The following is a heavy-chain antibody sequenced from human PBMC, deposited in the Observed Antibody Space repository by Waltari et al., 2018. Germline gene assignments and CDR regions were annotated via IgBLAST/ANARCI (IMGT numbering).Heavy chain of an antibody. CDR3: ARWQQWPVRAFDY. Sequence: EVQLVESGGGLIQPGGSLRLSCAASGFIVSSHYMRWVRQAPGRGLEWVSLIYSGGSTYYADSVKGRFTISRDNSKNTLYLQMDSLSVEDTAVYYCARWQQWPVRAFDYRGQGTLVTVSS. CDR2: IYSGGST. D-gene: IGHD6-19*01. J-gene: IGHJ4*02. V-gene: IGHV3-53*01. CDR1: GFIVSSHY.